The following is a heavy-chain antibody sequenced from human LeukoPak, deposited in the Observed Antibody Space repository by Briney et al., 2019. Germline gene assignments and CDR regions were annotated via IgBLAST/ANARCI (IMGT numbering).Heavy chain of an antibody. CDR1: GFTFSSYA. Sequence: GGSLRLSCAASGFTFSSYAMSWVRQAPGKGLEWVSSISGSGSNTYYADSVKGRFTISRDNSKNTLYLQLSSLRVEDTALYFCAKGLYYDHSGIGDCWGQGTLVTVSS. V-gene: IGHV3-23*01. J-gene: IGHJ4*02. CDR3: AKGLYYDHSGIGDC. D-gene: IGHD3-16*01. CDR2: ISGSGSNT.